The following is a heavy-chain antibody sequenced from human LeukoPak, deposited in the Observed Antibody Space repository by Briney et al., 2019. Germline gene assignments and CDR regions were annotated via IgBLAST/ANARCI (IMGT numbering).Heavy chain of an antibody. CDR1: GFTFSSYG. V-gene: IGHV3-30*04. CDR2: ISYDGRNK. D-gene: IGHD2-2*01. J-gene: IGHJ4*02. CDR3: ARAAGRYCSSTSCPVDY. Sequence: GGSLRLSCAASGFTFSSYGIHWVRQAPGKGLEWVALISYDGRNKYYADSVKGRFTISRDNSKNTLYLQMNSLRTEDTAVYYCARAAGRYCSSTSCPVDYWGQGTLVTVSS.